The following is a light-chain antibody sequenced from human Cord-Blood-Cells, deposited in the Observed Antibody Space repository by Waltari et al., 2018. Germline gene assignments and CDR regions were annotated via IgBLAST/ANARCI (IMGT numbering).Light chain of an antibody. J-gene: IGKJ1*01. CDR2: WAS. V-gene: IGKV4-1*01. CDR1: QSVLYSSNNKNY. Sequence: IVMTQPPDSLAVSLGERATLHCKSRQSVLYSSNNKNYLAWHQKKPVQPPKLLISWASTRESGVPDRFSGSGSGTDFTLTSSSLQAEDVAVYYCQQYYSTPTFGQGTKVEIK. CDR3: QQYYSTPT.